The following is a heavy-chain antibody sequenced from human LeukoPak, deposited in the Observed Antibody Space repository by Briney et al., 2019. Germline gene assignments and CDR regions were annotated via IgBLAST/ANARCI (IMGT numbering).Heavy chain of an antibody. CDR3: ATRGSDFWSGFDH. CDR2: FDPENAEI. D-gene: IGHD3-3*01. V-gene: IGHV1-24*01. Sequence: GGSVKVSCKLSGSSLHDLPIQWVRQAGTKGLEWMAGFDPENAEIVYAQKFQGRVTMTEDTSTDTAYLELTSLTSDDTALYYCATRGSDFWSGFDHWGQGTQVTVSS. J-gene: IGHJ4*02. CDR1: GSSLHDLP.